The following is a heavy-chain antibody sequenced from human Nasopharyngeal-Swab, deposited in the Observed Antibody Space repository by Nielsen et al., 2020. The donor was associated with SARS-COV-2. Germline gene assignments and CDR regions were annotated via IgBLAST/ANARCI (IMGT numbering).Heavy chain of an antibody. Sequence: GSLTLSCAVYGGSASGYYWSWNRQPPGKGLEWIGEINHSGSTNYNPSLKSRVTISVDTSKNQFSLKLSSVTAADTAVYYCARGRYDFWSGYLITYYYYGMDVWGQGTTVTVSS. CDR1: GGSASGYY. J-gene: IGHJ6*02. CDR2: INHSGST. V-gene: IGHV4-34*01. CDR3: ARGRYDFWSGYLITYYYYGMDV. D-gene: IGHD3-3*01.